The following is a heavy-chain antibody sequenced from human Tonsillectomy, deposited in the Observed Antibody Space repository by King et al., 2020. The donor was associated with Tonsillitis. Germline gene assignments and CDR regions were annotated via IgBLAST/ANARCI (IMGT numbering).Heavy chain of an antibody. CDR2: ISGSGGST. CDR3: AKGGCSSTSCYYDCDY. V-gene: IGHV3-23*04. Sequence: QLVQSGGGLVQPGGSLRLSCAASGFTFSSYAMSWVRQAPGKGLEWVSAISGSGGSTYYADSVKGRFTISRDNSKNTLYLQINSLRAEDTAVYYCAKGGCSSTSCYYDCDYWGQGTLVTVSS. J-gene: IGHJ4*02. D-gene: IGHD2-2*01. CDR1: GFTFSSYA.